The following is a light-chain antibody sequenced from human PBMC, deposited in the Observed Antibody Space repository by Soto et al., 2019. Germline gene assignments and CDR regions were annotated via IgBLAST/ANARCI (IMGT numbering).Light chain of an antibody. CDR3: QQGPSTPYT. Sequence: DIQMTQSPYSLSASVGDSVTITCRASQNIRTYLNWYQQKPGRAPKLLIHSASALPSGVPSSFSGSGSGTEFTLTMSGLQPEDFATYYCQQGPSTPYTFGQGTKVEI. J-gene: IGKJ2*01. V-gene: IGKV1-39*01. CDR2: SAS. CDR1: QNIRTY.